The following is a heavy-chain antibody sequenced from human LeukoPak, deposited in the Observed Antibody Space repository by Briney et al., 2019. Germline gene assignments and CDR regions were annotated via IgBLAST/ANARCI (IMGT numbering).Heavy chain of an antibody. Sequence: SGTLSLTCAVSGGSISSSAWWSWVHQPPGKVEEWIGEVYHSGSTNYNSFLKSRVTISVDKSKNQFSLKLTSATAADTAVYYCARDLGSSWFEPLDYWGQGILVIVSS. CDR2: VYHSGST. D-gene: IGHD6-13*01. V-gene: IGHV4-4*02. CDR1: GGSISSSAW. CDR3: ARDLGSSWFEPLDY. J-gene: IGHJ4*02.